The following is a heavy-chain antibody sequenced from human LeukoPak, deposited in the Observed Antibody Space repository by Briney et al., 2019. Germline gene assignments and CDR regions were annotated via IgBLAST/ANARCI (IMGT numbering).Heavy chain of an antibody. V-gene: IGHV3-43*02. CDR3: AKDMSSTSLLSYYYYGMDV. J-gene: IGHJ6*02. D-gene: IGHD2-2*01. CDR1: GFTFDDCA. Sequence: GGSLRLSCAASGFTFDDCAMHWVRQAPGKGLEWVSLISGDGGSTYYADSVKGRFTISRDNSKNSLYLQMNSLRTEDTALYYCAKDMSSTSLLSYYYYGMDVWGQGTTVTVSS. CDR2: ISGDGGST.